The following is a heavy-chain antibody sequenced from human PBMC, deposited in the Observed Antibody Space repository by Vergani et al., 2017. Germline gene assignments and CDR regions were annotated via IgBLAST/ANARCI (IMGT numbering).Heavy chain of an antibody. D-gene: IGHD3-22*01. CDR3: ATDQDDSTAFDI. Sequence: QVQLVQSGAEVKKPGASVKVSCKASGYTFTSYAMHWVRQAPGQRLEWMGWINAGNGNTKYSQKFQGRVTITRDTSASTAYMELSSLRAEDTAVYYCATDQDDSTAFDIWGKGTMVTVSS. V-gene: IGHV1-3*01. CDR2: INAGNGNT. J-gene: IGHJ3*02. CDR1: GYTFTSYA.